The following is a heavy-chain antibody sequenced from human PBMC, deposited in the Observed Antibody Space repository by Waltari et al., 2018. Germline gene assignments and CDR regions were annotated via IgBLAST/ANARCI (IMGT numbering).Heavy chain of an antibody. D-gene: IGHD3-10*01. V-gene: IGHV4-39*07. CDR3: ARAGYFYGTGSYSWFEP. CDR1: GGSISSGNYY. CDR2: IYADGST. Sequence: QLQLQESGPGLVKPSETLALTCSVSGGSISSGNYYWGWIRQPPGGGLEWIGGIYADGSTYYSPSLKSRVTILVDTSKNQFFLRLDSVTAADTAVYYCARAGYFYGTGSYSWFEPWGQGTLVTVSS. J-gene: IGHJ5*01.